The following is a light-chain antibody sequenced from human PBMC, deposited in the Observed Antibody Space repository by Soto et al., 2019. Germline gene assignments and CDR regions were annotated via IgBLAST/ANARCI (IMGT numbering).Light chain of an antibody. Sequence: IQMTQSPSTLSVSVGDRVTITCRASQTISSWLAWYQQEPGKAPKLLIYKASTLKSGVPSRFSGSGSGTEFTLTISSLQPDDFATYYCQHYNSYSEAFGQGTKVDIK. CDR1: QTISSW. CDR2: KAS. CDR3: QHYNSYSEA. J-gene: IGKJ1*01. V-gene: IGKV1-5*03.